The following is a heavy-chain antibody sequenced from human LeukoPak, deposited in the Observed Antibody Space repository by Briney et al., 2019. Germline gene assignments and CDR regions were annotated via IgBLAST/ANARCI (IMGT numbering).Heavy chain of an antibody. CDR2: INPSGGST. J-gene: IGHJ4*02. Sequence: GASVKVSCEASGYTFTSYCMRWVRQAPGQGLEWMGIINPSGGSTSYAQKFQGRVTMTRDTSTSTVYMELSSLRSEDTAVYYCARDRCSSTSCYTFDYWGQGTLVTVSS. V-gene: IGHV1-46*03. CDR3: ARDRCSSTSCYTFDY. D-gene: IGHD2-2*02. CDR1: GYTFTSYC.